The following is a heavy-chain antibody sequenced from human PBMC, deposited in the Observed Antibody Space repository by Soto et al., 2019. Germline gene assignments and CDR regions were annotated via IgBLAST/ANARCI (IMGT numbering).Heavy chain of an antibody. CDR2: INGGNGYA. CDR3: ARATYTSGGSPTFAMDV. Sequence: QVHLVQSGAEVKEPGASVRVSCKASGYTFSSNAIHWVRQAPGQELEWMGWINGGNGYAKYSQNFQDRVTLTRDASASTTYMELSGLRSEDTAIFYCARATYTSGGSPTFAMDVWGQGTTVTDSS. V-gene: IGHV1-3*01. J-gene: IGHJ6*02. CDR1: GYTFSSNA. D-gene: IGHD3-10*01.